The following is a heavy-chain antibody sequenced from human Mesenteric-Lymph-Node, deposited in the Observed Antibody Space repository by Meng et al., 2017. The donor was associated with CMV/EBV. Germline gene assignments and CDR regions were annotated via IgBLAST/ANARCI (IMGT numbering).Heavy chain of an antibody. CDR1: GGTFSSYA. D-gene: IGHD1-7*01. J-gene: IGHJ5*02. CDR3: ARDPSITGTSVESNWFDP. Sequence: SVKVSCKASGGTFSSYAISWGRQAPGQGLEWMGGIIPILGIANYAQKFQGRVTITADKSTSTAYMELSSLRSEDTAVYYCARDPSITGTSVESNWFDPWGQGTLVTVSS. CDR2: IIPILGIA. V-gene: IGHV1-69*10.